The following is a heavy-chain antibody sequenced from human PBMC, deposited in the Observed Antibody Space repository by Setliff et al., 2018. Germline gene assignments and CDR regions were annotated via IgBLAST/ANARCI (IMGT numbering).Heavy chain of an antibody. V-gene: IGHV3-7*01. D-gene: IGHD3-10*01. CDR1: GLSYTNDW. CDR2: INPHGSEK. Sequence: HPGGSLRLSCTASGLSYTNDWVSWVRQAPGEGLEWLASINPHGSEKYYADSVKGRFTISRDNAKNSLSLQMNNLRTEDTAVYYCFGAGTCSYWGQGTLVTVSS. CDR3: FGAGTCSY. J-gene: IGHJ4*02.